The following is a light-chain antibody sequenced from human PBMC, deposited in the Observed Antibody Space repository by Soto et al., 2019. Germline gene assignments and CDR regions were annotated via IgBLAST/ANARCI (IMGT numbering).Light chain of an antibody. Sequence: QSVLTQPASVSGSPGQSITISCTGTSSDVGRYNYVSWYQQHLGNAPKLVIYEVSNRPSGVSNRFSGSKSGNTASLIISGLQAEDEADYYCSSYRSSTVVFGGGTKVTV. V-gene: IGLV2-14*01. CDR2: EVS. CDR1: SSDVGRYNY. J-gene: IGLJ2*01. CDR3: SSYRSSTVV.